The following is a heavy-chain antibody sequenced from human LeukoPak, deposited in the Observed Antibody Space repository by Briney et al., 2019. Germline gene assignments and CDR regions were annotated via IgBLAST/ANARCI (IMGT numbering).Heavy chain of an antibody. Sequence: GRSLRLSCTASGFTFGDYAMSWVRQAPGKGLEWVGFIRSKAYGGTTEYAASAKGRFTISRDDSKSIAYLQMNSLKTEDTAVYYCTRAALGYSSSWYSDYWGQGTLVTVSS. CDR1: GFTFGDYA. V-gene: IGHV3-49*04. D-gene: IGHD6-13*01. CDR3: TRAALGYSSSWYSDY. J-gene: IGHJ4*02. CDR2: IRSKAYGGTT.